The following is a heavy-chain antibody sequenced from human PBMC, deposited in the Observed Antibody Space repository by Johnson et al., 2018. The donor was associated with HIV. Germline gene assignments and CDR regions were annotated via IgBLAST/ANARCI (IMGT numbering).Heavy chain of an antibody. CDR1: GFTFSSYG. CDR3: ANADDLEDSGGYLSAFDI. Sequence: QVQLVESGGGPVQPGRSLRLSCAASGFTFSSYGMHWVRQAPGKGLEWVAVISYDGSNKYYADSVKGRFTISRDNSNNMLYLQMDSLRAEDTAAYYCANADDLEDSGGYLSAFDIWGQGTMVTVSS. V-gene: IGHV3-30*18. J-gene: IGHJ3*02. D-gene: IGHD3-22*01. CDR2: ISYDGSNK.